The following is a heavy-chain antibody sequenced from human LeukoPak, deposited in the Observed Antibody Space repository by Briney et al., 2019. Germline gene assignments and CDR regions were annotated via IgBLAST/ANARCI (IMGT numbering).Heavy chain of an antibody. V-gene: IGHV4-31*03. Sequence: SETLSLTCTVSGGSISSGGYYWSWIRQHPGKGLEWIGYIYYSGSTYYNPSLKSRVTISVDTSKNQFSLKLSSVTAADTAVYSCARDVADSSSSLSLGYWGQGTLVTVSS. J-gene: IGHJ4*02. CDR2: IYYSGST. CDR1: GGSISSGGYY. CDR3: ARDVADSSSSLSLGY. D-gene: IGHD6-6*01.